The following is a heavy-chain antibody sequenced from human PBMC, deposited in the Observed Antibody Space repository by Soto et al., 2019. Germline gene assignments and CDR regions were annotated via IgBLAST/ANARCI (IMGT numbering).Heavy chain of an antibody. J-gene: IGHJ4*02. CDR3: ARVSGWTPNSHHPFDY. V-gene: IGHV4-61*01. CDR2: IYYSGST. D-gene: IGHD6-19*01. Sequence: PSETLSLTCTVSGGSVSSGSYYWSWIRQPPGKGLEWIGYIYYSGSTNYNPSLKSRVTISVDTSKNQFSLKLSSVTAADTAVYYCARVSGWTPNSHHPFDYWGQGTLVTVSS. CDR1: GGSVSSGSYY.